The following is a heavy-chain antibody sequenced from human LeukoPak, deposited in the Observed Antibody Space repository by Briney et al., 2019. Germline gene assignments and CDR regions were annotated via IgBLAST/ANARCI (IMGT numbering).Heavy chain of an antibody. J-gene: IGHJ1*01. CDR2: IYYSGST. Sequence: SETLSLTCTVSGGSISSYYWSWIRQPPGKGLEWIGYIYYSGSTNYNPSLKSRVTISVDTSKNQFSLKLSSVTAADTAVYYCASISGYYPRYFQHWGQGTLVTASS. CDR3: ASISGYYPRYFQH. CDR1: GGSISSYY. V-gene: IGHV4-59*01. D-gene: IGHD3-22*01.